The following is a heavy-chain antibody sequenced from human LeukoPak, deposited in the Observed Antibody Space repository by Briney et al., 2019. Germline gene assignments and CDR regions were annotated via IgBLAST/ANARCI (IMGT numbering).Heavy chain of an antibody. CDR3: ARGGGNRFFDAFDI. CDR1: GGSISSSSYY. CDR2: IYHSGST. J-gene: IGHJ3*02. Sequence: SETLSLTCTVSGGSISSSSYYWGWIRQPPGKGLEWIGYIYHSGSTYYNPSLKSRVTISVDRSKNQFSLKLSSVTAADTAVYYCARGGGNRFFDAFDIWGQGTMVTVSS. D-gene: IGHD4-23*01. V-gene: IGHV4-39*07.